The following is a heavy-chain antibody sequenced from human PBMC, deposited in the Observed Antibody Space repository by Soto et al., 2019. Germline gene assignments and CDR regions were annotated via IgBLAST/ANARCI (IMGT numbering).Heavy chain of an antibody. CDR2: ISGSGGST. J-gene: IGHJ4*02. CDR3: AKGKMVYARYSRSWPYYFDY. V-gene: IGHV3-23*01. CDR1: GFTFSSYA. Sequence: GGSLRLSCAASGFTFSSYAMSWVRQAPGKGLEWVSAISGSGGSTYYADSVKGRFTISRDNSKNTLYLQMNSLRAEDTAVYYCAKGKMVYARYSRSWPYYFDYWGQGTLVTVSS. D-gene: IGHD6-13*01.